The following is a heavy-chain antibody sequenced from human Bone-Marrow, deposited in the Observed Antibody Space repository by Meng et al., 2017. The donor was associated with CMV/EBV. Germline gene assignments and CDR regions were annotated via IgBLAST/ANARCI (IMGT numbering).Heavy chain of an antibody. J-gene: IGHJ3*02. CDR3: AVDCSSTSCYFINDAFDI. V-gene: IGHV3-21*01. CDR2: ISSSSSYI. D-gene: IGHD2-2*01. Sequence: ETLSLTCAASGFTFSSYSMNWVRQAPGKGLEWVSSISSSSSYIYYADSVKGRFTISRDNAKNSLYLQMNSLRAEDTAVYYCAVDCSSTSCYFINDAFDIWGQGTMVTVSS. CDR1: GFTFSSYS.